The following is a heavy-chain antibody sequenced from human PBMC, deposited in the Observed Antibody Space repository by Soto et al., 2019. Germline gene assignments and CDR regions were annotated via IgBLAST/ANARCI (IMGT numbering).Heavy chain of an antibody. Sequence: SETLSLTCAVYGGSFSGYYWSWIRQPPGKGLEWIGEINHSGSTDYNPSLKSRVTILVDTSKNQFSLKLSSVTAADTAVYYCARSHHSGYSGYEAYYYYYMDVWGKGTTVTVSS. J-gene: IGHJ6*03. V-gene: IGHV4-34*01. CDR3: ARSHHSGYSGYEAYYYYYMDV. D-gene: IGHD5-12*01. CDR1: GGSFSGYY. CDR2: INHSGST.